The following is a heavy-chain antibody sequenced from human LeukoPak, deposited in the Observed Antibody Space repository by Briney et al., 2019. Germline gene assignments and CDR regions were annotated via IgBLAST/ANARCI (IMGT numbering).Heavy chain of an antibody. J-gene: IGHJ4*02. V-gene: IGHV3-21*01. CDR1: GFTFSSYA. Sequence: GGSLRLSCAASGFTFSSYAMSWVRQAPGKGLEWVSSISSSSSYIYYAGSVKGRFTISRDNAKNSLYLQMNSLRAEDTAVYYCARDLAYWGQGTLVTVSS. CDR2: ISSSSSYI. CDR3: ARDLAY.